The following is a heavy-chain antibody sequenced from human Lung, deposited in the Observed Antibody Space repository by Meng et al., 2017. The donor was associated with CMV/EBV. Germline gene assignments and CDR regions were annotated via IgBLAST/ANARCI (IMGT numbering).Heavy chain of an antibody. V-gene: IGHV1-24*01. CDR1: GYTLTELS. D-gene: IGHD3-22*01. CDR2: FDPEDGET. J-gene: IGHJ4*02. Sequence: ASAXVSXKVSGYTLTELSRHWVRQAPGKGLEWMGGFDPEDGETIYAQHFQARVTMTEDTSTDTAYMELSSLTSEDTAVDYCSTGHYDSRGYYSRTLPYWGKGXLVTVSS. CDR3: STGHYDSRGYYSRTLPY.